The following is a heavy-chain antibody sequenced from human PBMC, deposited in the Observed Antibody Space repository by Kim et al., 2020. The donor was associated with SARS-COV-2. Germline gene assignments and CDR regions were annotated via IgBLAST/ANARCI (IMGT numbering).Heavy chain of an antibody. CDR3: ARGSQQWLVRGAFDI. CDR2: ISYDGSNK. D-gene: IGHD6-19*01. Sequence: GGSLRLSCAASGFTFSSYAMHWVRQAPGKGVEWVAVISYDGSNKYYADSVKGRFTISRDNSKNTLYLQMNSLRAEDTAVYYCARGSQQWLVRGAFDIWGQGTMVTVPS. CDR1: GFTFSSYA. J-gene: IGHJ3*02. V-gene: IGHV3-30-3*01.